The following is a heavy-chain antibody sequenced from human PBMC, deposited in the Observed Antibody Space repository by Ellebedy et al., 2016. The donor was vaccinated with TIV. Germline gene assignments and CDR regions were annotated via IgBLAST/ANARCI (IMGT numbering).Heavy chain of an antibody. CDR2: ISSDSTYI. CDR1: GFTFSTYS. D-gene: IGHD1-26*01. Sequence: GESLKISCAASGFTFSTYSMNWVRQAPGKGLEWVSSISSDSTYIFYADSMKGRFTISRDNAKNSLYLQMNSLRAEDTAVYYCARYGRSASYSYLDYWGQGTLVTVSS. V-gene: IGHV3-21*01. J-gene: IGHJ4*02. CDR3: ARYGRSASYSYLDY.